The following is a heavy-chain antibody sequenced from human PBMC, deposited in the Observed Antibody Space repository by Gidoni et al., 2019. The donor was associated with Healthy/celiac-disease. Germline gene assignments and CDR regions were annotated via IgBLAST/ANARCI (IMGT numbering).Heavy chain of an antibody. V-gene: IGHV3-7*03. J-gene: IGHJ6*02. Sequence: EVQLVESGGGLVQPGGSLRLSCAASGFTFRTFWMSWVRQAPGKGLEWVANIKQDGSEKYYVDSVKSRFTISRDNAKNSLYLQMNSLRAEDTAGYYCAREDIVVVPAAEYGYYYYGMDVWGQGTTVTVSS. CDR3: AREDIVVVPAAEYGYYYYGMDV. D-gene: IGHD2-2*01. CDR1: GFTFRTFW. CDR2: IKQDGSEK.